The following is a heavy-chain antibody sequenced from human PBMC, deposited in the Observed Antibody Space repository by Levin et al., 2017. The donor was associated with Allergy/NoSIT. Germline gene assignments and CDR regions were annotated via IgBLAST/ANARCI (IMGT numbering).Heavy chain of an antibody. CDR3: ARDRTLYSGSYELGY. CDR1: GFTFSSYG. V-gene: IGHV3-33*01. D-gene: IGHD1-26*01. CDR2: IWYDGSNK. Sequence: GGSLRLSCAASGFTFSSYGMHWVRQAPGKGLEWVAVIWYDGSNKYYADSVKGRFTISRDNSKNTLYLQMNSLRAEDTAVYYCARDRTLYSGSYELGYWGQGTLVTVSS. J-gene: IGHJ4*02.